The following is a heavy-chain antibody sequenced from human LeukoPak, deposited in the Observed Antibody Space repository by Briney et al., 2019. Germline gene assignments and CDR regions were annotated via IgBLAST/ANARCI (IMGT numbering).Heavy chain of an antibody. CDR3: ARDRVVVVPAATAYFYYGRLV. V-gene: IGHV1-2*02. Sequence: ASVTVSCKSSVYTFTGYYMHWVRQAPGQGLEWMGWINPNRGGTNYAQKYQCRVTMTRDTSISTAYMELSRLTSDDTAVYYCARDRVVVVPAATAYFYYGRLVWGEGPALSVS. D-gene: IGHD2-2*01. CDR1: VYTFTGYY. J-gene: IGHJ6*02. CDR2: INPNRGGT.